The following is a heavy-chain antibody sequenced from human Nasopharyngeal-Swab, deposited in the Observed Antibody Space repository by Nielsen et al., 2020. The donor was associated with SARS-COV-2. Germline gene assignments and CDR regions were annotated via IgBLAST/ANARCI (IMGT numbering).Heavy chain of an antibody. CDR1: RYTFTRYY. CDR3: ARGGDPREVVAATDCFDP. CDR2: INPGGGSA. J-gene: IGHJ5*02. Sequence: ASVTVSCQASRYTFTRYYIHWVRQAPGQGREWMGLINPGGGSARYSQNFQGRVTMTRDTPTSTVYMELSSLRSEDTAVYYCARGGDPREVVAATDCFDPWGQGTLVTVSS. V-gene: IGHV1-46*01. D-gene: IGHD2-15*01.